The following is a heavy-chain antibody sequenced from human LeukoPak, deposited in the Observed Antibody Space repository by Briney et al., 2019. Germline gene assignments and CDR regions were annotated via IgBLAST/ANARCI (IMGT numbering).Heavy chain of an antibody. J-gene: IGHJ6*04. CDR3: ARRLTMVLDV. CDR1: GGSISSYY. D-gene: IGHD3-10*01. V-gene: IGHV4-59*08. Sequence: SETLSLTCTVSGGSISSYYWSWIRQPPGKGLEWIGYIYYSGSTNYNPSLKSRVAISVDTSKNQFSLKLGSVTAADTAVYYCARRLTMVLDVWGKGTTVTVSS. CDR2: IYYSGST.